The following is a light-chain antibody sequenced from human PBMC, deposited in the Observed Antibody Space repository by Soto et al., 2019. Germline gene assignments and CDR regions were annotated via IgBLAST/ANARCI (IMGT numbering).Light chain of an antibody. V-gene: IGLV4-69*01. CDR3: QTWDTGIVL. CDR1: SGHGNYV. CDR2: VKSDGSH. Sequence: QLVLTQSPSASASLGASVKLTCTLSSGHGNYVIAWHQQQPEKGPRYLMKVKSDGSHTKGDGIPDRFSGSSSGAERYLAISSLQSEDEADYYCQTWDTGIVLFGGGTKLTVL. J-gene: IGLJ2*01.